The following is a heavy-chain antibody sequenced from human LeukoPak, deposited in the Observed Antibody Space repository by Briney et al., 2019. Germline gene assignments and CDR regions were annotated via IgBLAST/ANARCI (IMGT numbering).Heavy chain of an antibody. V-gene: IGHV3-30*04. CDR2: ISYDGSNK. CDR1: GFTFSSYA. J-gene: IGHJ4*02. D-gene: IGHD2-8*01. CDR3: ARATPHCTNGVCYSFDY. Sequence: PGGSLRLSCAASGFTFSSYAMHWVRQAPGKGLEWVAVISYDGSNKYYADSVKGRFTISRDNSKNTLYLQMNSLRAEDTAVYYCARATPHCTNGVCYSFDYWGQGTLVTVSS.